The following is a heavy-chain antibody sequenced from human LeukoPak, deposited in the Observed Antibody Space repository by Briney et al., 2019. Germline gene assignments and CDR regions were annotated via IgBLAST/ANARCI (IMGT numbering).Heavy chain of an antibody. V-gene: IGHV1-18*01. CDR2: ISPYRGNT. CDR1: NFPFTSYG. CDR3: ARDYGTWFDP. J-gene: IGHJ5*02. D-gene: IGHD1-26*01. Sequence: ASVKVSCKASNFPFTSYGISWVRQAPGQGLEWMGWISPYRGNTNYAQMFQGRVILTTDTSTSTAYMELRSPRSDDTAVYYCARDYGTWFDPWGQGTLVIVSS.